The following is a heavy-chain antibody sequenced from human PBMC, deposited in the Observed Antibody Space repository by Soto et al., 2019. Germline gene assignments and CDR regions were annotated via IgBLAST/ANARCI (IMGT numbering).Heavy chain of an antibody. Sequence: SETLSLTCAVSGGSISSGGYSWSWIRQPPGKCLEWIGYIYHSGSTYYNPSLKSRVTISVDRSKNQFSLKLSSVTAADTAVYYCARYSSSWSFDYWGQGTLVTVYS. CDR3: ARYSSSWSFDY. CDR1: GGSISSGGYS. J-gene: IGHJ4*02. V-gene: IGHV4-30-2*01. D-gene: IGHD6-13*01. CDR2: IYHSGST.